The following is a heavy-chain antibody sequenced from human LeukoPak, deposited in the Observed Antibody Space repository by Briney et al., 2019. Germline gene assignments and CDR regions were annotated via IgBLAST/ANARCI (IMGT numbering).Heavy chain of an antibody. D-gene: IGHD2-2*01. CDR1: GGTFSSYA. J-gene: IGHJ4*02. CDR3: AAYCSSTSCQLSFDY. Sequence: SVKVSCKASGGTFSSYAISWVRQAPGQGLEWMGGIIPIFGTANYAQKFQGRVTITADKSTSTAYMELSSLRSEDTAVYYCAAYCSSTSCQLSFDYWGQGTLVTVSS. V-gene: IGHV1-69*06. CDR2: IIPIFGTA.